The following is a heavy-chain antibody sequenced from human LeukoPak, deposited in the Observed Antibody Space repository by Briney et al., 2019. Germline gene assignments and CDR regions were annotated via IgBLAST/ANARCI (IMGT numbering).Heavy chain of an antibody. CDR1: GLTFSTYW. V-gene: IGHV3-74*01. J-gene: IGHJ4*02. CDR2: INDDGSSS. Sequence: GGCLRLSCAASGLTFSTYWMHWVRQAPGKGLVWVSSINDDGSSSIYADSVKGRFTISRDNAKNTVFLQMNSLKAEDTAVYYCVRGRYCGGDCYWGQATLVTVSS. CDR3: VRGRYCGGDCY. D-gene: IGHD2-21*02.